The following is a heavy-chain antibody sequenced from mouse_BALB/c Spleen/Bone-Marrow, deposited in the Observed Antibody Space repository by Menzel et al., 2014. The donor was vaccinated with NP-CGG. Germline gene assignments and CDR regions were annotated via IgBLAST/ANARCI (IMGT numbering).Heavy chain of an antibody. CDR2: INPGSGGT. CDR3: ARRDDAMDY. V-gene: IGHV1-54*03. Sequence: QVHLQQSGAELVRPGTSVKVSCKASGYAFTNYLIDWVKQRPGQGLEWIGVINPGSGGTNYNEKFKGKATLTADKSSSTAYMQLSSLTSDDSAVYFCARRDDAMDYWGQGTSVTVSS. CDR1: GYAFTNYL. J-gene: IGHJ4*01. D-gene: IGHD3-3*01.